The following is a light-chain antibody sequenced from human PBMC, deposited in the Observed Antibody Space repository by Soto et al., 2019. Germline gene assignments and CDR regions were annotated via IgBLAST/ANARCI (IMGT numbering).Light chain of an antibody. CDR1: QTISSW. Sequence: DIQMTQSPSTLSASVGDRVTITCRASQTISSWLAWYQQKPGKAPRLLIYKASILESGVSSTFSGSGSGTEFTLTISRLQPDDFATYYCQQYSNYWTFGQGTKVEIK. CDR3: QQYSNYWT. CDR2: KAS. V-gene: IGKV1-5*03. J-gene: IGKJ1*01.